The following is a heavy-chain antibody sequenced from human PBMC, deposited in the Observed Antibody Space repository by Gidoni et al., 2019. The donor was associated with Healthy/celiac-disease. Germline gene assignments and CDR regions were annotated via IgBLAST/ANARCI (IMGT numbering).Heavy chain of an antibody. J-gene: IGHJ4*02. D-gene: IGHD4-17*01. CDR3: ARSAMTTVTSEDY. CDR2: IKQDGSEK. Sequence: EVQLVESGGGLVQPGGSLRLSCAASGFPFSSYWMSWVRQAPGKGLEWVANIKQDGSEKYYVDSVKGRFTISRDNAKNSLYLQMNSLRAEDTAVYYCARSAMTTVTSEDYWGQGTLVTVSS. V-gene: IGHV3-7*03. CDR1: GFPFSSYW.